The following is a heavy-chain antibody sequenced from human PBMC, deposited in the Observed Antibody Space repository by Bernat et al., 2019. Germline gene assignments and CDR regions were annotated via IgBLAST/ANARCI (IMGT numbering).Heavy chain of an antibody. V-gene: IGHV4-34*01. CDR2: INHSGST. CDR3: VRGGGRLTTVTPMDY. CDR1: GGSFSGYY. D-gene: IGHD4-17*01. Sequence: VQLQQWGAGLLKPSETLSLTCAVYGGSFSGYYWSWIRQPPGKGLEWIGEINHSGSTNYNPSLKSRVTISVDTSKNQFSLKLSSVTAADTAVYYCVRGGGRLTTVTPMDYWGQGTLVTVSS. J-gene: IGHJ4*02.